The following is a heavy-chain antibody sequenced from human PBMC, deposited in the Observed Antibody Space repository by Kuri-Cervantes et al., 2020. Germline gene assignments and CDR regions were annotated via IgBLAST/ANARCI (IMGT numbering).Heavy chain of an antibody. CDR1: GGSISSGYY. J-gene: IGHJ4*02. D-gene: IGHD2-15*01. CDR3: ARDVSREIVVVVAVTPGFDY. CDR2: IYHSGST. Sequence: GSLRLSCTVSGGSISSGYYWGWIRQPPGKGLEWIGSIYHSGSTYYNPSLKSRVTISVDTSKNQFSLKLSSVTAADTAVYYCARDVSREIVVVVAVTPGFDYWGQGTLVTVSS. V-gene: IGHV4-38-2*02.